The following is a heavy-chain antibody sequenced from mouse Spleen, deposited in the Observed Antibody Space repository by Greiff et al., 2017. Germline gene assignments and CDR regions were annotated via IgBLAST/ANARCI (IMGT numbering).Heavy chain of an antibody. CDR1: GFSFTSYG. CDR2: IWRGGST. D-gene: IGHD1-1*01. J-gene: IGHJ4*01. Sequence: QVQLKESGPGLVQPSPSLYISCTASGFSFTSYGVHWVRQSPGKGLEWLGVIWRGGSTDYNAAFMSRLSITKDNSKSQVFFKMNSLQADDTAIYYCAKGVVENYAMDYWGQGTSVTVSS. CDR3: AKGVVENYAMDY. V-gene: IGHV2-5*01.